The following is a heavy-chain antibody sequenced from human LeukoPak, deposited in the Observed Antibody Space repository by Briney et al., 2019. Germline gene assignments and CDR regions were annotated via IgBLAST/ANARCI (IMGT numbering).Heavy chain of an antibody. CDR1: GGSFSGYY. V-gene: IGHV4-34*01. J-gene: IGHJ3*02. CDR2: INHSGST. Sequence: SETLSLTCAVYGGSFSGYYWSWIRQPPGKGLEWIGEINHSGSTNYNPSLKSRVTISVDTSKNQFSLKLSSVTAADTAVYYCARGRDMATIFSSAFDIWGQGTMVTVSS. D-gene: IGHD5-24*01. CDR3: ARGRDMATIFSSAFDI.